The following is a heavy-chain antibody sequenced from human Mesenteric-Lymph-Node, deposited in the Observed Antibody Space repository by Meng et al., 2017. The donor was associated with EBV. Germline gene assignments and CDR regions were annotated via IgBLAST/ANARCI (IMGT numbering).Heavy chain of an antibody. D-gene: IGHD3-10*01. J-gene: IGHJ4*02. CDR1: GYTFTNYG. Sequence: QVQLLQSGDEVKKPGASVKVSCKASGYTFTNYGISWVRQAPGQSLEWMGWINTGKGDTKYSQKFQGRFTITRDTSANTAYMDLSSLRSEDTAFYYCATAYGSGSLDYWGQGTLVTVSS. CDR3: ATAYGSGSLDY. V-gene: IGHV1-3*04. CDR2: INTGKGDT.